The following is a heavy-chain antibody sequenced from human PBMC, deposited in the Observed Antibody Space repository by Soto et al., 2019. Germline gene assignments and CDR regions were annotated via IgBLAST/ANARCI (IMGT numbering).Heavy chain of an antibody. CDR2: INPNSGGT. D-gene: IGHD6-6*01. CDR1: GYTFTGYY. V-gene: IGHV1-2*02. J-gene: IGHJ3*02. CDR3: ARSRSSSSYDTFDI. Sequence: QVQLVQSGAEVKKPGASVKVSCKASGYTFTGYYMHWVRQAPGQGLEWMGWINPNSGGTNYAQKFQGRVTMNRDTSISTAGMELSRLRSDDTAVYYCARSRSSSSYDTFDIWGRGTMDTVSS.